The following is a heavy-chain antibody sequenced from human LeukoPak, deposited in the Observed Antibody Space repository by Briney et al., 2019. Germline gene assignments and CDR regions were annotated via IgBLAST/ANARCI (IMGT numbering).Heavy chain of an antibody. Sequence: ASVTVSCKVSGYTFTGYYMHWVRQAPGHGLEWMGRINPNSGGTSYAQQFQGRVTMTRDTSISTAYMELSSLRSDDTAVYYCARVSVAGTPDREYFDYWGQGTLAAVSS. D-gene: IGHD6-19*01. V-gene: IGHV1-2*06. CDR1: GYTFTGYY. CDR3: ARVSVAGTPDREYFDY. CDR2: INPNSGGT. J-gene: IGHJ4*02.